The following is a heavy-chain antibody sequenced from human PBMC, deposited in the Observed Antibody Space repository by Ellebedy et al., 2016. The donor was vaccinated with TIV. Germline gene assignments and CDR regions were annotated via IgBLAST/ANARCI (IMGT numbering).Heavy chain of an antibody. CDR1: GGTFSSYA. CDR3: ARDSGAYCGGDCYNIDY. V-gene: IGHV1-69*04. J-gene: IGHJ4*02. Sequence: AASVKVTCKASGGTFSSYAISWVRQPPGQGLEWMGRIIPILGLANYAQKFQGRVTITADKSTSTAYMELSSLRSEDTAVYYCARDSGAYCGGDCYNIDYWGQGTLVTVSS. CDR2: IIPILGLA. D-gene: IGHD2-21*02.